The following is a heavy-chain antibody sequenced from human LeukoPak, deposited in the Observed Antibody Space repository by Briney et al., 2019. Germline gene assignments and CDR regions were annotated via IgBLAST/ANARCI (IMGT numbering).Heavy chain of an antibody. D-gene: IGHD7-27*01. CDR3: ASRKLGNDY. CDR2: IYYAGST. CDR1: GGSVSDYY. V-gene: IGHV4-59*02. Sequence: SETLSLTCTISGGSVSDYYWSWIRQSPGKGLEWIGYIYYAGSTTYNPSLKSRVTISADTSKNQFSLKLSSVTAADTAVYYCASRKLGNDYWGQGTLVTVSS. J-gene: IGHJ4*02.